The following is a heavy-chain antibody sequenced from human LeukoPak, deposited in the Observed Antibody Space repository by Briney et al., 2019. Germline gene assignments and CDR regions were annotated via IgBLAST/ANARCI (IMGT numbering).Heavy chain of an antibody. J-gene: IGHJ4*02. CDR2: IRYDGSNK. CDR3: AKDSRAMIVVAYFDY. D-gene: IGHD3-22*01. V-gene: IGHV3-30*02. Sequence: GGSLRLSCAASGFTFSNYGMHWVRQAPGKGLEWVAFIRYDGSNKYYADFVKGRFTISRDNSKNTLYLQMNSLRAEDTAVYYCAKDSRAMIVVAYFDYWGQGTLVTVSS. CDR1: GFTFSNYG.